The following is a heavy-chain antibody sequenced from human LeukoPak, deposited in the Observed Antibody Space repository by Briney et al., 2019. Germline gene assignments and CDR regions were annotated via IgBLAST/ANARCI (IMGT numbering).Heavy chain of an antibody. J-gene: IGHJ4*02. V-gene: IGHV4-30-2*01. CDR2: IYHSGST. D-gene: IGHD2-21*02. CDR1: GGSFSGYS. Sequence: SETLSLTCAVYGGSFSGYSWSWIRQPPGKGLEWIGYIYHSGSTYYNPSLKSRVTISVDRSKNQFSLKLSSVTAADTAVYYCARGMGGDLDYWGQGTLVTVSS. CDR3: ARGMGGDLDY.